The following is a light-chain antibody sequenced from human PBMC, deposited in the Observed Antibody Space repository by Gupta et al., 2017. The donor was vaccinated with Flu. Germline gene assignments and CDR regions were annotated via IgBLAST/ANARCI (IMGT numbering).Light chain of an antibody. CDR2: EVS. CDR1: SSDIGAYDF. V-gene: IGLV2-14*01. Sequence: QSALTQPASVSGSPGQSITISCTGTSSDIGAYDFVSWYQQRPGTAPKLIIYEVSNRPSGVSDRFSGSKSGNTASLTISGLQADDEADYYCSSYTLSSTWVFGGGTKLTVL. J-gene: IGLJ3*02. CDR3: SSYTLSSTWV.